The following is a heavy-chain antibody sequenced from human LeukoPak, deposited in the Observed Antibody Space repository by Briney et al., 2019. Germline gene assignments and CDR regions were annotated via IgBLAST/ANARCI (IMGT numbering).Heavy chain of an antibody. CDR2: ISSSSSYI. CDR3: AREWGYDSSGYSF. Sequence: TGGSLRLSCAASGFTFSSYSMNWVRQAPGKGLEWVSSISSSSSYIYYADSVKGRFTISRDNAKNSLYLQMNSLRAEDTAVYYCAREWGYDSSGYSFRGQGTLVTVSS. CDR1: GFTFSSYS. V-gene: IGHV3-21*01. J-gene: IGHJ4*02. D-gene: IGHD3-22*01.